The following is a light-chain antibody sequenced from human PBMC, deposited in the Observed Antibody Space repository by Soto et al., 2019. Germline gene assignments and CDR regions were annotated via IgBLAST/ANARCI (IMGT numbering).Light chain of an antibody. Sequence: QSALTQPASVSGSPGQSITISCSGTSTDVGRFDLVSWYQQHPGKAPKLMNFEGSKRASGISNRFSGSTSGNTASLTISGLQAEDESDYFCCSYVASSTLVFGGGTKLTVL. CDR3: CSYVASSTLV. CDR2: EGS. CDR1: STDVGRFDL. J-gene: IGLJ3*02. V-gene: IGLV2-23*01.